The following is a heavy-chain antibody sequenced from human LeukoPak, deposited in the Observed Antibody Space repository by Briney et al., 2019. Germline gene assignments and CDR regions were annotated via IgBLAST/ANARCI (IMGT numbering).Heavy chain of an antibody. CDR3: ARSYYDSSGYYDYYYYGMDV. V-gene: IGHV1-8*01. D-gene: IGHD3-22*01. CDR2: MNPNSGNT. J-gene: IGHJ6*02. CDR1: GYTFTSYD. Sequence: RASVKVSCKASGYTFTSYDINWVRQATGQGLEWMGWMNPNSGNTGYAQKFQGRVTMTRNTSISTAYMELSSLRSEDTAVYYCARSYYDSSGYYDYYYYGMDVWGQGTTVTVSS.